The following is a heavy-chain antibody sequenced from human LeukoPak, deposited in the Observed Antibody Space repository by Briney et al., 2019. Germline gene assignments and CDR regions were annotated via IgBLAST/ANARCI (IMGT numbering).Heavy chain of an antibody. CDR3: ARAWGAAAGTGYYYMDV. Sequence: PSETLSLTCAVYGGSFSGYYWSWIRQPPEKGLEWIGEINHSGSTNYNPSLKSRVTISVDTSKNQFSLKLSSVTAADTAVYYCARAWGAAAGTGYYYMDVWGKGTTVTVSS. D-gene: IGHD6-13*01. CDR2: INHSGST. V-gene: IGHV4-34*01. J-gene: IGHJ6*03. CDR1: GGSFSGYY.